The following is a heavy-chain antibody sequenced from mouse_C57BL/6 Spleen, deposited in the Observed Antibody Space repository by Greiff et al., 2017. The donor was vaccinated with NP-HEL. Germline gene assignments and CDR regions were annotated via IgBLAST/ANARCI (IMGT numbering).Heavy chain of an antibody. CDR2: TFYSGIT. V-gene: IGHV3-3*01. Sequence: EVKLQESGPSLVRPSQTLSLTCTVTGFSINSDCYWIWIRQFPGNQLEYIGYTFYSGITYYNSSLASRTYITRDTSKNQFSLKLSSVTTDDTATYYCASAYGNYEDYYAMDYWGQGTTVTVSS. CDR1: GFSINSDCY. D-gene: IGHD2-1*01. J-gene: IGHJ4*01. CDR3: ASAYGNYEDYYAMDY.